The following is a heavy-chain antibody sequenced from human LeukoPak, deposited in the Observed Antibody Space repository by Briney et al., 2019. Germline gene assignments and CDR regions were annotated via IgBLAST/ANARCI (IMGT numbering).Heavy chain of an antibody. V-gene: IGHV3-48*04. CDR2: IRSSSSTI. Sequence: AGGSLRLSCAASGFSFSSYSMNWVRQAPGKGLEWVSYIRSSSSTIYYADSVKGRFTISRDNAKNSLYLQMNSLRAEDTAVYYCARADGLRDFDYWGQGTLVTVSS. CDR3: ARADGLRDFDY. CDR1: GFSFSSYS. J-gene: IGHJ4*02.